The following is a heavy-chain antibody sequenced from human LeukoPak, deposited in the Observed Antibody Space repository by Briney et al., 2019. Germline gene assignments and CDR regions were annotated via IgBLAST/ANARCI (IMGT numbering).Heavy chain of an antibody. D-gene: IGHD3-10*01. Sequence: PSETLSLTCTVSGGSISSSTYYWGWIRQPAGKGLEWIGRIYTSGTTHYNPSLKSRVTMSVDTSKNQFSLNLSSVTAADTAVYYCAREDGSGHLGYWGQGTLVTVSS. J-gene: IGHJ4*02. V-gene: IGHV4-61*02. CDR3: AREDGSGHLGY. CDR1: GGSISSSTYY. CDR2: IYTSGTT.